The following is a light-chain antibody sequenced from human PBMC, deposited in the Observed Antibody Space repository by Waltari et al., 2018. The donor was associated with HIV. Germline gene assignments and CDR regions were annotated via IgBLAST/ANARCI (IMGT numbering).Light chain of an antibody. Sequence: QSALTQPPSASGSPGQSVTISCTGTSSHVGGYNFVSWYQQHPGKAPKLMILEVTKRPSGVPARFSGSKTGNTASLTVSGLQADDEADYYCSSYAGGNNLVFGGGTKLTVL. CDR2: EVT. V-gene: IGLV2-8*01. J-gene: IGLJ2*01. CDR3: SSYAGGNNLV. CDR1: SSHVGGYNF.